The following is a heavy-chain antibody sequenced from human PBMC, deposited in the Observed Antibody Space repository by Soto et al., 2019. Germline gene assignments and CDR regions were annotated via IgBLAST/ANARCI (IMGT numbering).Heavy chain of an antibody. J-gene: IGHJ4*02. V-gene: IGHV3-64D*06. D-gene: IGHD2-15*01. CDR1: GFTFSVYK. CDR2: ISNQGDTT. Sequence: RRLSCSTSGFTFSVYKMHWVRQAPGKGLEYVSGISNQGDTTYYADSVKGRFTISRDNSKNTLYFQMGSLRPEDTAVYYCAAAKLLPFEYWGQGTQVTVSS. CDR3: AAAKLLPFEY.